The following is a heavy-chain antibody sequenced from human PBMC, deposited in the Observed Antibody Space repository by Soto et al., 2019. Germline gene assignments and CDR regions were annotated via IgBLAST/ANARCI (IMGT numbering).Heavy chain of an antibody. D-gene: IGHD6-6*01. CDR3: AREVVETSSLWLDP. J-gene: IGHJ5*02. Sequence: ASGKVSCSAAGYSCTNHDINWVRQAPGQGLEWIGWMNTNTNTTDSAEVFEGRVSLTWDTSISTAYMQLNSLKIDDTAVYYCAREVVETSSLWLDPWGQGTLVTVSS. CDR2: MNTNTNTT. CDR1: GYSCTNHD. V-gene: IGHV1-8*01.